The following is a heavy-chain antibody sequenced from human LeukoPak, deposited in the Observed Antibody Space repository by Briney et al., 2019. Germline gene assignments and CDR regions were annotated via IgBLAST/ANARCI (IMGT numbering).Heavy chain of an antibody. V-gene: IGHV3-30*18. CDR3: AKEGIAVAGTGDDY. J-gene: IGHJ4*02. Sequence: PGGSLRLSCVVSGVIFRSHGMHWVRQAPGKGLEWVAAISYDGKNQHYADSVKGRFTISRDNSKNTLFLQMNRLRTEDSAVYYCAKEGIAVAGTGDDYWGQGTLVTVSS. CDR1: GVIFRSHG. D-gene: IGHD6-19*01. CDR2: ISYDGKNQ.